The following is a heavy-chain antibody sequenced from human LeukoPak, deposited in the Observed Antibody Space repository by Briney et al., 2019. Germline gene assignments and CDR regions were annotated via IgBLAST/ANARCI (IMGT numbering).Heavy chain of an antibody. V-gene: IGHV5-51*01. CDR2: IYPGDSDT. CDR3: ARRGYSYGYYFDY. Sequence: GESLKISCKGSGYSFTRYWIGWVRQMPGKGLEWMGIIYPGDSDTRYSPSFQGQVTISADKSISTAYLQWSSLKASDTAMYYCARRGYSYGYYFDYWGQGTLVTVSS. CDR1: GYSFTRYW. D-gene: IGHD5-18*01. J-gene: IGHJ4*02.